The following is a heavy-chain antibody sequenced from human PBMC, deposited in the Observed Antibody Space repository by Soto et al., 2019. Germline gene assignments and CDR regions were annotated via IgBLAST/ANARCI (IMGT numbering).Heavy chain of an antibody. CDR1: GYTFTGYY. CDR3: ARVKAARPDAFDI. V-gene: IGHV1-2*04. CDR2: INPNSGGT. J-gene: IGHJ3*02. D-gene: IGHD6-6*01. Sequence: ASVKVSCKASGYTFTGYYMHWVRQAPGQGLEWMGWINPNSGGTNYAQKFQGWVTMTRDTSISTAYTELSRLRSDDTAVYYCARVKAARPDAFDIWGQGTMVTVSS.